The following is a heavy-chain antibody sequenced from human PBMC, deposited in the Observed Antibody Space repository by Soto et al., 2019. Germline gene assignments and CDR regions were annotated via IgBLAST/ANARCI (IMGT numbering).Heavy chain of an antibody. Sequence: EVQLVESGGGLVQPGGSLRLSCAASGFTFSSYWMHWVRQAPGKGLVWVSRINSDGSSTSYADSVKGRFTISRDNAKNTLYLQMISLRAEDTAVYYCARGGRLNWYFDLWGRGTLVTVSS. V-gene: IGHV3-74*01. CDR1: GFTFSSYW. CDR2: INSDGSST. CDR3: ARGGRLNWYFDL. D-gene: IGHD1-26*01. J-gene: IGHJ2*01.